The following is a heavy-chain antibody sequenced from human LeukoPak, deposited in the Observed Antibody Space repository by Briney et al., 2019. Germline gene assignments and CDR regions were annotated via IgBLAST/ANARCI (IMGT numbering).Heavy chain of an antibody. CDR2: INPNSGGT. CDR3: ARAPVAYGEIDY. CDR1: GYTFTVTY. Sequence: ASVKVSSTPPGYTFTVTYVHSGSQAPGQGLEWMGWINPNSGGTNYAQKFQGRVTMTRDTSISTAYMELSRLRSEDTAVYYSARAPVAYGEIDYWGQGTLVTVSS. V-gene: IGHV1-2*02. D-gene: IGHD2-15*01. J-gene: IGHJ4*02.